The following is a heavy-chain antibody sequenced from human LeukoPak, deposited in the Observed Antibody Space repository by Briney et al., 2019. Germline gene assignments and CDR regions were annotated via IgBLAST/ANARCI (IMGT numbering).Heavy chain of an antibody. J-gene: IGHJ4*02. D-gene: IGHD6-6*01. CDR1: GYTFTGYY. CDR2: INPNSGGT. Sequence: ASVKVSCKASGYTFTGYYLHWVRQGPGQGLEWMGWINPNSGGTNYAQKFQGRVTMTRDTSISTAYMELSRLRSDDTAVYYCARVAAHYYFDYWGQGTLVTVSS. CDR3: ARVAAHYYFDY. V-gene: IGHV1-2*02.